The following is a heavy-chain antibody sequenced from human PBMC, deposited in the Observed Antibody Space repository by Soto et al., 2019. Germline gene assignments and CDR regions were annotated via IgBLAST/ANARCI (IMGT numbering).Heavy chain of an antibody. CDR3: ATLTAPTDY. Sequence: GGPLRLSCAASGFTFSKAWINWVRQAPGQELEWVGRIKGKADGGTTDYAAPVKGRFAISRDNSKNIVYLQMNSLKIEDTAVYYCATLTAPTDYWGQGSLVTVSS. D-gene: IGHD2-21*02. J-gene: IGHJ4*02. CDR2: IKGKADGGTT. V-gene: IGHV3-15*07. CDR1: GFTFSKAW.